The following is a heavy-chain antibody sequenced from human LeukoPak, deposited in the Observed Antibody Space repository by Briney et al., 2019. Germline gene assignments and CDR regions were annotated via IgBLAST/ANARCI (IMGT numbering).Heavy chain of an antibody. CDR2: IYSGGST. V-gene: IGHV3-53*01. D-gene: IGHD3-10*01. Sequence: PGGSLRLSCAASGFTVSSNYMSWVRQAPGKGLEWVSVIYSGGSTYYADSVKGRFTISRDNSKNTLYLQMNSLRAEDTAVYYCARGRGELKLGYYYYYMDVWGKGTTVTVSS. CDR3: ARGRGELKLGYYYYYMDV. CDR1: GFTVSSNY. J-gene: IGHJ6*03.